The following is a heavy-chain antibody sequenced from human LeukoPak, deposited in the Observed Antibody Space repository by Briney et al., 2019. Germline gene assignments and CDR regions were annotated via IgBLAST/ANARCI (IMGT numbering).Heavy chain of an antibody. CDR2: ISAYNGNT. D-gene: IGHD6-19*01. J-gene: IGHJ5*02. CDR3: ARYTSRGPVAGTHGFDP. Sequence: ASVKVSCKASGYTFTSYGISWVRQAPGQGLEWMGWISAYNGNTNYAQKLQGRVTMTTDTSTSTAYMELRSLRSDDTAVYYGARYTSRGPVAGTHGFDPWGQGTLVTVSS. CDR1: GYTFTSYG. V-gene: IGHV1-18*01.